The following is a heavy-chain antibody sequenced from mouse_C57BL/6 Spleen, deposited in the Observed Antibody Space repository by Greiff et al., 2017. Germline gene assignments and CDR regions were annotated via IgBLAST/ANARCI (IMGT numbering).Heavy chain of an antibody. CDR2: IYPGDGDT. CDR3: ARSGYSNYGYNYAMDY. Sequence: QVHVKQSGPELVKPGASVKISCKASGYAFSSSWMNWVKQRPGKGLEWIGRIYPGDGDTNYNGKFKGKATLTADKSSSTAYMQLSSLTSEDSAVYFCARSGYSNYGYNYAMDYWGQGTSVTVSS. J-gene: IGHJ4*01. V-gene: IGHV1-82*01. CDR1: GYAFSSSW. D-gene: IGHD2-5*01.